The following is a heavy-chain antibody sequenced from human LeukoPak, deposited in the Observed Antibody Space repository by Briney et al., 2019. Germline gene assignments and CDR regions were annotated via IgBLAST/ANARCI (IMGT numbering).Heavy chain of an antibody. D-gene: IGHD6-6*01. Sequence: SETLSLTCTVSGYSISSGYYWGWIRQPPGKGLEWIGSIYHSGSTYYNPSLKSRVTISVDTSKNQFSLKLSSVTAADTAVYYCARATRAARHFDYWGQGTLVTVSS. CDR3: ARATRAARHFDY. V-gene: IGHV4-38-2*02. J-gene: IGHJ4*02. CDR1: GYSISSGYY. CDR2: IYHSGST.